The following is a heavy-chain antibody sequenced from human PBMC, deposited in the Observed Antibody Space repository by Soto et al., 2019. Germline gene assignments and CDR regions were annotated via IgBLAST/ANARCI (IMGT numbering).Heavy chain of an antibody. CDR2: INSGGEYF. D-gene: IGHD6-13*01. CDR3: ATDGAAGAALGV. CDR1: ELTFRPYG. Sequence: EVQLVESGGGLAKRGGSLRLSCEAPELTFRPYGWNWVGQAPGKGLEWVSSINSGGEYFDYADSVKGRLTISRDNAKNSLYLQQDSLRVEDTAVYYCATDGAAGAALGVWGQGTTVTVSS. V-gene: IGHV3-21*01. J-gene: IGHJ6*02.